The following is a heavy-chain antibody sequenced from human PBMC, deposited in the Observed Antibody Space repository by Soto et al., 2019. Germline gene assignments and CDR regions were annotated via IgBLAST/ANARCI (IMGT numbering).Heavy chain of an antibody. CDR3: AREHIVVVPAAIRGYYYGMDV. V-gene: IGHV3-7*03. Sequence: EVQLVESGGGLVQPGGSLRLSCAASGFTFSSYWMSWVRQAPGKGLEWVANIKQDGSEKYYVDSVKGRFTISRDNAKNSLYLQMNSLRAEDTAVYYCAREHIVVVPAAIRGYYYGMDVWGQGTTVTVSS. D-gene: IGHD2-2*02. CDR1: GFTFSSYW. CDR2: IKQDGSEK. J-gene: IGHJ6*02.